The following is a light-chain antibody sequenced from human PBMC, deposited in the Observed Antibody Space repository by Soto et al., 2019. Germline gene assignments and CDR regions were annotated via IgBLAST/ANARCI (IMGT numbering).Light chain of an antibody. V-gene: IGKV1-5*03. Sequence: DIQMTHSPSTLSASVGDRVTITCRASQSIGDWLAWYQQKPGKAPKLLIYKASSSESGLPSRFSGSGSGTEFTLTISSLQPDDSATYYCQQYSSYPMYTFGQGTKVDIK. J-gene: IGKJ2*01. CDR1: QSIGDW. CDR2: KAS. CDR3: QQYSSYPMYT.